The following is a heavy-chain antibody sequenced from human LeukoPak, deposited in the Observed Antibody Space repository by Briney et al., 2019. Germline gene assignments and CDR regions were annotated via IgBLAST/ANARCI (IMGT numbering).Heavy chain of an antibody. CDR2: INHSGST. CDR3: VRGYRVVGATRPLYYFDY. V-gene: IGHV4-34*01. J-gene: IGHJ4*02. CDR1: GESFSGYY. Sequence: SSETLSLTCAVYGESFSGYYWTWIRQPPGKGLEWIGEINHSGSTNYNPSLKSRVTISLDTSKNQFSLRLSSVTAADTAMYYCVRGYRVVGATRPLYYFDYWGQGTLVTVSS. D-gene: IGHD1-26*01.